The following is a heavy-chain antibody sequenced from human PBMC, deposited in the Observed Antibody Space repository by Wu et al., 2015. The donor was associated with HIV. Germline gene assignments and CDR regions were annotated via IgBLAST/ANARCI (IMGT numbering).Heavy chain of an antibody. CDR1: GYAFSSYY. Sequence: QVQLVQSGAEVKKPGASVNISCKASGYAFSSYYIYWVRQAPGQGLEWMGIINPSSAYATYAQKFQGRITMTRDTSTSTVYMELISLSSEDTAVYYCTTGGESDIPPTYYMDVWGKGTDGHRLL. D-gene: IGHD2-21*01. V-gene: IGHV1-46*03. CDR2: INPSSAYA. J-gene: IGHJ6*03. CDR3: TTGGESDIPPTYYMDV.